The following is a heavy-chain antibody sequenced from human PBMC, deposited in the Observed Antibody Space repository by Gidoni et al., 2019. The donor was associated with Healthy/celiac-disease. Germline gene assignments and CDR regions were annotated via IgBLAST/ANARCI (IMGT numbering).Heavy chain of an antibody. CDR1: GFTFSSYA. D-gene: IGHD3-22*01. CDR2: ISYDGSNK. V-gene: IGHV3-30*01. J-gene: IGHJ4*02. CDR3: ARDRYDSSGPFDY. Sequence: QVQLVESGGGVVQPGRSLRLSCAASGFTFSSYAMHCVRQAPGKGLEWVAVISYDGSNKYYADSVKGRFTISRDNSKNTLYLQMNSLRAEDTAVYYCARDRYDSSGPFDYWGQGTLVTVSS.